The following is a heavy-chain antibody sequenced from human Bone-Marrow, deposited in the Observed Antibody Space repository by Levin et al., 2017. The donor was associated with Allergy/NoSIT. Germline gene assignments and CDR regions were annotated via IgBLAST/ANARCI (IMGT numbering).Heavy chain of an antibody. Sequence: GESLKISCTASGFIFSSQSMNWVRQAPGKGLEWVSSISSSGTYKYYANAMKGRFMISRDNAKNSLSLQLNNLRVEDTGVYYCAREAYGDFFFDYWGQGTLVSVSS. CDR1: GFIFSSQS. CDR2: ISSSGTYK. CDR3: AREAYGDFFFDY. J-gene: IGHJ4*02. V-gene: IGHV3-21*01. D-gene: IGHD4-17*01.